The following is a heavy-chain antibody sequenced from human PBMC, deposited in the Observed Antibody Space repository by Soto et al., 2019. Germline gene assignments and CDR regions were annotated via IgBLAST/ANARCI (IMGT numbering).Heavy chain of an antibody. CDR2: ISSSSSTI. CDR1: GFTFSSYS. CDR3: ARVPYYDILTGYYSAAGFDY. Sequence: PGGSLRLSCAASGFTFSSYSMNWVRQAPGKGLEWVSYISSSSSTIYYADSVKGRFTISRDNAKNSLYLQMNSLRAEDTAVYYCARVPYYDILTGYYSAAGFDYWGQGTLVTVSS. D-gene: IGHD3-9*01. V-gene: IGHV3-48*01. J-gene: IGHJ4*02.